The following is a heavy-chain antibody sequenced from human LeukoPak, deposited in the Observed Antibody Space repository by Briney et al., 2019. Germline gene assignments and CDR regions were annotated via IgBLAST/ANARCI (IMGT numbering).Heavy chain of an antibody. Sequence: GGSLRLSCAASGFTVSSNYMSWVRQAPGKGLEWVSVIYSGGSTYYAGSVKGRFTISRDNSKNTLYLQMNSLRAEDTAVYYCARAGSGSYGDFDYWGQGTLVTVSS. CDR3: ARAGSGSYGDFDY. J-gene: IGHJ4*02. CDR1: GFTVSSNY. V-gene: IGHV3-53*01. CDR2: IYSGGST. D-gene: IGHD1-26*01.